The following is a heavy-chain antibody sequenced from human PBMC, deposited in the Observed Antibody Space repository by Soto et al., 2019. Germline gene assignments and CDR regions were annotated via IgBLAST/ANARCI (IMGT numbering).Heavy chain of an antibody. Sequence: GASVKVSCKASGYTFTSYGISWVRQAPGQGLEWMGWISAYNGNTNYAQKLQGRVTMTTDTSTSTAYMELRSLRSDDTAVYYCVRSLLRFGEPLTPFDYWGQGTLVTVSS. D-gene: IGHD3-10*01. J-gene: IGHJ4*02. CDR2: ISAYNGNT. CDR1: GYTFTSYG. V-gene: IGHV1-18*01. CDR3: VRSLLRFGEPLTPFDY.